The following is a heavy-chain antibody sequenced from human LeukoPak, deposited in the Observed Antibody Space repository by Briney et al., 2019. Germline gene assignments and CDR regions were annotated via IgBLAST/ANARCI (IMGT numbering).Heavy chain of an antibody. J-gene: IGHJ4*02. CDR2: ISYDGSNK. D-gene: IGHD3-10*01. CDR1: GFTFSSYA. Sequence: PGGSLRLSCAASGFTFSSYAMHWVRQAPGKGLEWVAVISYDGSNKYYADSAKGRFTISRDNSKNTPYLQMNSLRAEDTAVYYCARDGWYYYGSGSYLLGGDYWGQGTLVTVSS. V-gene: IGHV3-30*04. CDR3: ARDGWYYYGSGSYLLGGDY.